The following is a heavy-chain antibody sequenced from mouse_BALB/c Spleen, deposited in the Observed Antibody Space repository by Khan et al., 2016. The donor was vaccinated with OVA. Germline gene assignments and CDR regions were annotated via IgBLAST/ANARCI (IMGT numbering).Heavy chain of an antibody. CDR2: IWSDGST. V-gene: IGHV2-6*02. CDR3: ARPSSFSYAMDY. J-gene: IGHJ4*01. D-gene: IGHD1-1*01. Sequence: QVQLKQSGPGLVAPSQSLSITCTVSGFSLSSYGVHWVRQPPGKGLEWLVVIWSDGSTTYNSPLQSRLSISKDHSKSQVRLKLNSLQTDDTAMYYCARPSSFSYAMDYWGQGTSVTVSS. CDR1: GFSLSSYG.